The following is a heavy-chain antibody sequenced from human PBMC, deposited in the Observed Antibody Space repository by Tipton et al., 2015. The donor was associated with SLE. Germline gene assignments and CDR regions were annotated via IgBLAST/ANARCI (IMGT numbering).Heavy chain of an antibody. D-gene: IGHD3-22*01. Sequence: TLSLTCTVSGGSVNTGNCYWTWIRQHPGKGPEWIGYIYNSGTTYYNPSLRGRITISIDTSKNQYFLSLNSVTAADTAVYYCARVPYVYDSRTSISWGQGSLVTVSS. V-gene: IGHV4-31*03. CDR1: GGSVNTGNCY. J-gene: IGHJ1*01. CDR2: IYNSGTT. CDR3: ARVPYVYDSRTSIS.